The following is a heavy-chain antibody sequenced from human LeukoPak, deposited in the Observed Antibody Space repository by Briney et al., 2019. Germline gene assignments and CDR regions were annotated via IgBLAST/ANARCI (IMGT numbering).Heavy chain of an antibody. V-gene: IGHV4-59*02. Sequence: PSETLSLTRSVSGASVTSYHWSWVRQPPGKGLEWIGSVYYGGSTNYHPSLKSRVTISLDTSKNQFSLRVSSVAAADTAVYYCARAGGLTTAPLDLDHWGRGTLVTVTS. CDR2: VYYGGST. J-gene: IGHJ2*01. D-gene: IGHD4-17*01. CDR1: GASVTSYH. CDR3: ARAGGLTTAPLDLDH.